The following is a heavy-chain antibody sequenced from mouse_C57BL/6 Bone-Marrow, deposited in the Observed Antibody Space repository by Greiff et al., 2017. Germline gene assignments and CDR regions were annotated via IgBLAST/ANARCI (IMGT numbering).Heavy chain of an antibody. CDR2: ISDGGSYT. Sequence: EVKLMESGGGLVKPGGSLKLSCAASGFTFSSYAMSWVRQTPEKRLEWVATISDGGSYTYYPDNVKGRFTISRDNAKNNLYLQMSHLKSEDTAMYYGARGLTGYFDYWCQGTTLTVSS. J-gene: IGHJ2*01. CDR1: GFTFSSYA. V-gene: IGHV5-4*03. CDR3: ARGLTGYFDY.